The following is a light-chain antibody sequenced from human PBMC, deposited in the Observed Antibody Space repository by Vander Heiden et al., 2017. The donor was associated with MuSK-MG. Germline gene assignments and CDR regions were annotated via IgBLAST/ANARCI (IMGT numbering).Light chain of an antibody. Sequence: AVRMTQSPSSFSASTGDRVTITCRTSQDISSYLAWYQQKPGKAPKLLIYAASTLQSGVPSRFSGSGSGTDFTLTISCLHSEDFATYYCQQDDTYPRTFGQGTRLEIK. CDR3: QQDDTYPRT. J-gene: IGKJ5*01. V-gene: IGKV1-8*01. CDR1: QDISSY. CDR2: AAS.